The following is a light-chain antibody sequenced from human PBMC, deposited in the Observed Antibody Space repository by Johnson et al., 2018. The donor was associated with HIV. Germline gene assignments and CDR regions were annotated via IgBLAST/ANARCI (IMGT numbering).Light chain of an antibody. CDR1: SSNIGNNY. J-gene: IGLJ1*01. CDR3: GTWDSSLSAYV. V-gene: IGLV1-51*01. CDR2: DNN. Sequence: QSILTQPPSVSAAPGQKVTISCSGSSSNIGNNYVSWYQQLPGTAPTLLIYDNNKRPSGISDRFSGSKSGTSATLGITGLQTGDEADYYCGTWDSSLSAYVFGTGTKVTVL.